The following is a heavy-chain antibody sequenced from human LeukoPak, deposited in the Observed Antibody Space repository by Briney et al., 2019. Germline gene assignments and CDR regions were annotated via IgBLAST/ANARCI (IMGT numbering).Heavy chain of an antibody. CDR2: IKSKAYGATT. Sequence: KPGGSLRLSCAASGFTFSSYKMHWVRQAPGKGLEWVGRIKSKAYGATTGYAAPEKDRFTISRDDSKGTLFLQIKSLKTEDTAVYYCATSGNHWDVFDFWGQGALVTVSS. CDR3: ATSGNHWDVFDF. D-gene: IGHD1-14*01. CDR1: GFTFSSYK. V-gene: IGHV3-15*05. J-gene: IGHJ4*02.